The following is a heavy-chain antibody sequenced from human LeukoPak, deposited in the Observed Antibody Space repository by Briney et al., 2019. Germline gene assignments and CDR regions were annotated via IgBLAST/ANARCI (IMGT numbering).Heavy chain of an antibody. CDR3: ARDGRQQLSGN. J-gene: IGHJ4*02. CDR2: IYHSGST. Sequence: PSQTLSLTCTVSGGSISSGGYYWSWIRQPPGKGLEWIGYIYHSGSTYYNPSLKSRVTISVDRSKNQFSLKLSSVTAADTAAYYCARDGRQQLSGNWGQGTLVTVSS. V-gene: IGHV4-30-2*01. CDR1: GGSISSGGYY. D-gene: IGHD6-13*01.